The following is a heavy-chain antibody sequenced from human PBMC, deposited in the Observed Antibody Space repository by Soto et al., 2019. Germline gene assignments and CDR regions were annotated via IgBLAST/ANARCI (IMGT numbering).Heavy chain of an antibody. CDR3: ARERPDGCRLDP. V-gene: IGHV4-30-4*01. CDR2: IYYSGST. J-gene: IGHJ5*02. D-gene: IGHD6-19*01. Sequence: QVQLQESGPGLVKPSQTLSLTCTVSGGSISSGDYYWSWIRQPPGKGLEWIGYIYYSGSTYYNPSLKSRVTISVDTSKNQFSLRLSSVTATDTAVYYCARERPDGCRLDPWGQGTLVTVSS. CDR1: GGSISSGDYY.